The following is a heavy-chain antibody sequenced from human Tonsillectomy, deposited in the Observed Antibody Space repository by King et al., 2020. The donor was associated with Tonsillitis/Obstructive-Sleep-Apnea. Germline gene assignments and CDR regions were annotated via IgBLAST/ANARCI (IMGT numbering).Heavy chain of an antibody. CDR3: AHVPGEPAVDY. CDR2: IYWDDDK. V-gene: IGHV2-5*02. D-gene: IGHD1-14*01. J-gene: IGHJ4*02. CDR1: GFSLSTSGVG. Sequence: ITLQESGPTLVKPTQTLTLTCTFSGFSLSTSGVGVGWIRQPPGKALEWLALIYWDDDKRYSPSLKSRLSITKDTPKNQVVLTMTNMDPVDTATYYCAHVPGEPAVDYWGQGTLVTVSS.